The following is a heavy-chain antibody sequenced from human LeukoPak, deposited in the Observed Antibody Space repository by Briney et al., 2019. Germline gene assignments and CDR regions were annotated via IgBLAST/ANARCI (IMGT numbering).Heavy chain of an antibody. CDR1: GDTFSIYA. CDR2: IIPIFGTA. J-gene: IGHJ4*02. V-gene: IGHV1-69*01. D-gene: IGHD1-1*01. CDR3: GRGKGVGWNDGWIWDY. Sequence: SVKVSCKASGDTFSIYAISWVRQAPGQRLEWMGGIIPIFGTANYAQKFQGRVTITADESTSTAYMELSSLRSEDTAVYYCGRGKGVGWNDGWIWDYWGQGTLVTVSS.